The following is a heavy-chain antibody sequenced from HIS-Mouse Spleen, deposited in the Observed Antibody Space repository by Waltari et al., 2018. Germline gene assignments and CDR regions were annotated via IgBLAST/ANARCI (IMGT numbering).Heavy chain of an antibody. Sequence: QVTLRESGPALVKPTQTLTLTCTFSGFSLSTSGMCVSWIRQPPGKALEWLARIDWDDDKYYSTSLPPRLTISRDTSKHQVVLTMTNMDPLDTATYYCARIAEGYTSGWYAFDYWGQPPLLTVSS. CDR2: IDWDDDK. CDR1: GFSLSTSGMC. CDR3: ARIAEGYTSGWYAFDY. D-gene: IGHD6-19*01. V-gene: IGHV2-70*15. J-gene: IGHJ4*02.